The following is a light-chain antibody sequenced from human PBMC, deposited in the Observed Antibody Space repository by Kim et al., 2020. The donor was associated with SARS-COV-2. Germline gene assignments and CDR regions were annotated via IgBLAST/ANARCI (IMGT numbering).Light chain of an antibody. CDR1: EDITDW. J-gene: IGKJ5*01. CDR2: AAS. Sequence: DIQMTQSPSSVSASVGDRVTVTSRASEDITDWLAWYQQKPGKGPELLIYAASSLQSGVPSRFTGSGSGTDFTLTISSLQPEDFATYFCQQGKSFPITFGQGTRLEIK. V-gene: IGKV1-12*01. CDR3: QQGKSFPIT.